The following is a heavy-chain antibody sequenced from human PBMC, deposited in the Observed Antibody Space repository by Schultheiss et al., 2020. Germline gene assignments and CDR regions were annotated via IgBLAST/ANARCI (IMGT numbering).Heavy chain of an antibody. CDR2: INHSGST. CDR1: GGSFSGYY. D-gene: IGHD4-17*01. V-gene: IGHV4-34*01. J-gene: IGHJ4*02. Sequence: SETLSLTCAVSGGSFSGYYWSWIRQPPGKGLEWIGEINHSGSTNYNPSPKSRVTITVDTSKNQFSLKLTSVAAADTAVYYCARHYGTWYFDYWGQGTLVTVSS. CDR3: ARHYGTWYFDY.